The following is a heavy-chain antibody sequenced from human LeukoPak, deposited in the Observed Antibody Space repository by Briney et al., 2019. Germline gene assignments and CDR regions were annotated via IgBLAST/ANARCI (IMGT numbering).Heavy chain of an antibody. CDR3: AREMATKAYVIDY. V-gene: IGHV1-8*01. J-gene: IGHJ4*02. CDR2: MNPNSGNT. D-gene: IGHD5-24*01. Sequence: ASVKVSCKASGYTFTSYEINWVRQATGQGLEWMGWMNPNSGNTGYAQKFQGRVTMTRNTSISTAYMELSSLRSEDTAVYYCAREMATKAYVIDYWGQGTLVTVSS. CDR1: GYTFTSYE.